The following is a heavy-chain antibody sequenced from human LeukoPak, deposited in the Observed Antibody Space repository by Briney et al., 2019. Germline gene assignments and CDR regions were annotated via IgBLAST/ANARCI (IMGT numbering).Heavy chain of an antibody. CDR3: ARRGIVVVPAFS. CDR1: GGSISSGGYY. J-gene: IGHJ5*02. V-gene: IGHV4-30-2*01. CDR2: IYHSGST. D-gene: IGHD2-2*01. Sequence: PSQTLSLTCTVSGGSISSGGYYWSWIRQPPGKGLEWIGYIYHSGSTYYNPSLKSRVTISVDTSKNQFSLKLSSVTAADTAVYYCARRGIVVVPAFSWGQGTLVTVSS.